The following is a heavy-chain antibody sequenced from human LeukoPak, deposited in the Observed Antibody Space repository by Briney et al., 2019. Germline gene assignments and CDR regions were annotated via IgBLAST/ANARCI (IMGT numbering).Heavy chain of an antibody. V-gene: IGHV3-20*04. CDR3: ARVDYDFWSGYYQIPYFDY. Sequence: GGSLRLSCAASGFTFDDYGMSWVRQAPGKGLEWVSGINWNGGSTGYADSVKGRFTISRDNAKNSLYLQMNSLRAEDTAVYYCARVDYDFWSGYYQIPYFDYWGQGTLVTVSS. D-gene: IGHD3-3*01. CDR2: INWNGGST. CDR1: GFTFDDYG. J-gene: IGHJ4*02.